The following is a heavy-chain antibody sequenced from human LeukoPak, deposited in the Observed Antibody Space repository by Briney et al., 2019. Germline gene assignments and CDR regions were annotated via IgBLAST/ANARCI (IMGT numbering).Heavy chain of an antibody. CDR1: GFTSSSYW. CDR2: IKQDGSER. J-gene: IGHJ4*02. Sequence: GGSLRLSCAASGFTSSSYWMSWVRQAPGKGLEWVANIKQDGSERYYVDSVKGRFTISRDNAKNSLYLQMNSLRAEDTAVYYCARGYYDSSGLVQDWGQGTLVTVSS. V-gene: IGHV3-7*01. CDR3: ARGYYDSSGLVQD. D-gene: IGHD3-22*01.